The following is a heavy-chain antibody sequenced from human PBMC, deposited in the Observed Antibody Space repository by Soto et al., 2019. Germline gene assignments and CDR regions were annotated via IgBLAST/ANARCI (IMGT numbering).Heavy chain of an antibody. CDR3: ARGEDAFFYYGLDV. Sequence: PSETLSLTCTVSGGSITPSYWSWIRRPPGKGLEWIAYIYDTGISGYTPSTSYNPSLKSRVTMSVDTSKSQFSLKLTSVTAAGTAVYDCARGEDAFFYYGLDVWGQGITVTVSS. J-gene: IGHJ6*02. V-gene: IGHV4-59*01. CDR1: GGSITPSY. CDR2: IYDTGISGYTPST.